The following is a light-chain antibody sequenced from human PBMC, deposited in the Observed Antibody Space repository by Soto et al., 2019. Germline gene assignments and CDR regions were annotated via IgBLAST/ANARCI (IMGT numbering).Light chain of an antibody. CDR1: SSDVGGYNY. V-gene: IGLV2-14*01. J-gene: IGLJ3*02. Sequence: QSALTQPASVSGSPGQSITISCTGTSSDVGGYNYVSWYQQHPGKAPKLMIYEVSNRPSGVSNRFSGSKSGNTDSLTISGLQAEDEADYYCSSYTSSSTPAWVFGGGNKLTVL. CDR3: SSYTSSSTPAWV. CDR2: EVS.